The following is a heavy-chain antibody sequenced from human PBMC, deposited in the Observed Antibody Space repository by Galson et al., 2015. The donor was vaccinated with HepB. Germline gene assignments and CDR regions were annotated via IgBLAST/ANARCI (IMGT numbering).Heavy chain of an antibody. J-gene: IGHJ5*02. Sequence: SVKVSCKASGGTFSSYAISWVRQAPGQGLEWMGGIIPIFGTANYAQKFQGRVTITADESTSTAYMELSSLRSEDTAVYYCARGRGYCTGGVCYGSGWFDPWGQGTLVTVSS. D-gene: IGHD2-8*02. CDR1: GGTFSSYA. CDR3: ARGRGYCTGGVCYGSGWFDP. V-gene: IGHV1-69*13. CDR2: IIPIFGTA.